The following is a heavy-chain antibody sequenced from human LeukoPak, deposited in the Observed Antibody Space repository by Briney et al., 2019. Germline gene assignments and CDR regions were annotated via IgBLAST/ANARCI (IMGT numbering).Heavy chain of an antibody. D-gene: IGHD1-26*01. J-gene: IGHJ4*02. V-gene: IGHV1-2*02. CDR1: GYTFTDHY. CDR2: ITPNNGGT. CDR3: ARGARGSYSLRY. Sequence: ASVKVSCQTSGYTFTDHYIHWVRQAPGQGLEWMGWITPNNGGTNYAEKFQGRVTMTRDTSISTAYMELSRLRSDDTAVYYCARGARGSYSLRYWGQGTLVTVSS.